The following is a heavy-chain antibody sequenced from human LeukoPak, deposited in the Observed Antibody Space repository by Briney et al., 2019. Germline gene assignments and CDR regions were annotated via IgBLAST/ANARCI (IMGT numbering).Heavy chain of an antibody. V-gene: IGHV4-4*07. J-gene: IGHJ4*02. CDR1: GGTISSYY. CDR3: AIVQNIVVVVAAAYYIDY. Sequence: SETLSLTCTVSGGTISSYYWSWIRQPAGKGLEWIGRIYTSGSTNYNPSLKSRVTMSVDTSKNQFSLKLSSVTAADTAVYYCAIVQNIVVVVAAAYYIDYWGQGTLVTVSS. D-gene: IGHD2-15*01. CDR2: IYTSGST.